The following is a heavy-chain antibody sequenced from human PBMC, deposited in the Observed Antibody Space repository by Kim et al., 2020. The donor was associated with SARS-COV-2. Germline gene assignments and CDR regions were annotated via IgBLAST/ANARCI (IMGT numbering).Heavy chain of an antibody. CDR3: SRLPSGDH. V-gene: IGHV3-66*04. Sequence: GGSLRLSCAASGFTVSSYYMSWVRQAPGKGLEWVSVIYSGGSTYYADSLKGRFTISRDNSKNTLYLQMNSLRAEDTAVYYCSRLPSGDHWGQGTLVTVS. D-gene: IGHD3-10*01. CDR1: GFTVSSYY. CDR2: IYSGGST. J-gene: IGHJ4*02.